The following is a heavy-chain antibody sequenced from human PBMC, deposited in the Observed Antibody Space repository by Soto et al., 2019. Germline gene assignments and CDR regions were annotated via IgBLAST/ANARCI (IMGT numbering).Heavy chain of an antibody. J-gene: IGHJ4*02. CDR2: IYYSGST. Sequence: PGKGLEWIGSIYYSGSTYYNPSLKSRVTISVDTSKNQFSLKLSSVTAADTAVYYCASPSIAGPYYFEYWGQGTLVTVSS. D-gene: IGHD6-6*01. CDR3: ASPSIAGPYYFEY. V-gene: IGHV4-39*01.